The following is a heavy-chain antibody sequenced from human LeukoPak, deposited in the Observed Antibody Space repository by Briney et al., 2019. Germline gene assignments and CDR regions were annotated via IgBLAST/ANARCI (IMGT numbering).Heavy chain of an antibody. J-gene: IGHJ4*02. CDR1: GYTFTGYY. CDR3: ARGTVGATGSDY. Sequence: ASVKVSCKASGYTFTGYYMHWVRQAPGQGLEWMGRINPNSGDTNYAQKFQGRVTMTRDTSISTAYMELSRLRSDDTAVYYCARGTVGATGSDYWGQGTLVTVSS. V-gene: IGHV1-2*06. D-gene: IGHD1-26*01. CDR2: INPNSGDT.